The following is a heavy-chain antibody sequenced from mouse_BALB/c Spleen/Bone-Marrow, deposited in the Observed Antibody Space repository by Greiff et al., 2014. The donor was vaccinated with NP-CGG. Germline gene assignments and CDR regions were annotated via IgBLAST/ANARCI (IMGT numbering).Heavy chain of an antibody. Sequence: LVESGAELARPGASVKMSCLASGYTFTRYTMHREKKRPGQGLEWIGYIIPNSGYSNYNQKFKDKATLTADKSSSTAYMQLSSLTSEDSAVYYCTIRYYAMDYWGQGISVTVSS. J-gene: IGHJ4*01. CDR2: IIPNSGYS. V-gene: IGHV1-4*01. CDR1: GYTFTRYT. D-gene: IGHD1-1*01. CDR3: TIRYYAMDY.